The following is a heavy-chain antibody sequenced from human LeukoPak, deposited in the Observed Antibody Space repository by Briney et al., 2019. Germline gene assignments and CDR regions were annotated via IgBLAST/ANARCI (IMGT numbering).Heavy chain of an antibody. J-gene: IGHJ6*02. Sequence: PSETLSLTCAVYGGSFSGYYWSRIRQPPGKGLEWIGEINHSGSTNYNPSLKSRVTISVDSSKNQFSLKLSSVTAADTAVYYCAREVRGFRMDVWGQGTTVTVSS. V-gene: IGHV4-34*01. D-gene: IGHD3-10*01. CDR2: INHSGST. CDR3: AREVRGFRMDV. CDR1: GGSFSGYY.